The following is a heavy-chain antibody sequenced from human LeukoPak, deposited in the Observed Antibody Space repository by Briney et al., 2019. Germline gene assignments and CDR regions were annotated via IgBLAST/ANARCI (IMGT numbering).Heavy chain of an antibody. J-gene: IGHJ4*02. CDR1: GGSISSYY. V-gene: IGHV4-59*01. CDR3: ARDFTMVRGVIDY. CDR2: IYYSGST. Sequence: PSETLSLTCTVSGGSISSYYWSWIRQPPGKRLEWIGYIYYSGSTDYNPSLKSRVTISVDTSKNQFSLELTSVTAADTAVYYCARDFTMVRGVIDYWGQGTLVTVSS. D-gene: IGHD3-10*01.